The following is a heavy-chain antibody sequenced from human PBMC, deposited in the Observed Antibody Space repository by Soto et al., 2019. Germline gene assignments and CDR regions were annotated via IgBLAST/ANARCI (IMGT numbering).Heavy chain of an antibody. J-gene: IGHJ5*02. Sequence: WGSLRLSCSPSAFTVSISDMHWVRQAPGRGLEWVAVISNYGNNKYYADSVKGRFTLSRDNSKNMVYLQMDSLRVEDTAVYYCAKDHQTYNWDYLFDPWGPGTLVTVSS. CDR1: AFTVSISD. V-gene: IGHV3-30*18. D-gene: IGHD1-7*01. CDR3: AKDHQTYNWDYLFDP. CDR2: ISNYGNNK.